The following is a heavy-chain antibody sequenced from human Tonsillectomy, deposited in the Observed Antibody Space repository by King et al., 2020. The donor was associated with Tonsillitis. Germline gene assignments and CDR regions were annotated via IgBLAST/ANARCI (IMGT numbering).Heavy chain of an antibody. J-gene: IGHJ4*02. D-gene: IGHD6-19*01. V-gene: IGHV3-23*04. CDR3: AKDGHSSGWYYFDY. CDR2: ISNSGGNT. CDR1: GFTFSSYA. Sequence: EVQLVESGGGLVQPGGSLRLSCAASGFTFSSYAMSWVRQAPGKGLEWVSGISNSGGNTYYPDSVKGRFTITRDNSKNTLYRQMNSRRAGDTAAYYCAKDGHSSGWYYFDYWGQGTLVTVSS.